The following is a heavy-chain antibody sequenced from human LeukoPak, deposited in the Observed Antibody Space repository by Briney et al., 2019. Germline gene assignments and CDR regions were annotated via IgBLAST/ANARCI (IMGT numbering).Heavy chain of an antibody. CDR2: ISAYNGNT. D-gene: IGHD6-19*01. J-gene: IGHJ5*02. CDR1: GYTFTSYG. V-gene: IGHV1-18*01. CDR3: AIRTRGDTIAVAGFPGFDP. Sequence: PGASVKVSCKASGYTFTSYGISWVRQAPGQGLEWMGWISAYNGNTNYAQKLQGRVTMTTDTSTSTAYMELRSLRSEDTAVYYCAIRTRGDTIAVAGFPGFDPWGQGTLVTVSS.